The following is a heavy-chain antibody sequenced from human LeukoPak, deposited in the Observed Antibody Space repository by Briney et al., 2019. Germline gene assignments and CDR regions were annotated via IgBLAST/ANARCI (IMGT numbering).Heavy chain of an antibody. D-gene: IGHD3-22*01. CDR1: GFTFSSYN. J-gene: IGHJ3*02. V-gene: IGHV3-66*01. CDR2: IYSGGST. CDR3: ARMGSYYDSSGYRYQLDAFDI. Sequence: GGSLRLSCAASGFTFSSYNMSWVRQAPGKGLEWVSVIYSGGSTYYADSVKGRFTISRDNSKNTLYLQMNSLRAEDAAVYYCARMGSYYDSSGYRYQLDAFDIWGQGTMVTVSS.